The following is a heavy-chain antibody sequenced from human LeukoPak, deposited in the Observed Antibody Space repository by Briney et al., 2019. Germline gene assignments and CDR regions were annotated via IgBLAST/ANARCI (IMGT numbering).Heavy chain of an antibody. CDR1: GGSISSGHSS. J-gene: IGHJ3*02. Sequence: PSETPSLTCAVSGGSISSGHSSWNWFRQPPGKGLEWIGYIYHSGSTYYNPSLKSRVAISVDRSKNQFSLKLRSVTAADTALYYCARGGTAFDIWGQGTMVTVSS. D-gene: IGHD1-26*01. CDR2: IYHSGST. V-gene: IGHV4-30-2*01. CDR3: ARGGTAFDI.